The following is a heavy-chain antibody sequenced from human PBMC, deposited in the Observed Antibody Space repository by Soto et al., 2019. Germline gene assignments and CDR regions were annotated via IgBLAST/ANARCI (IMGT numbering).Heavy chain of an antibody. Sequence: QMQLVQSGPEVKKPGTSVKVSCKASGFTLSHSAMQWVRHARGQSLEWIGWVVVGSGNTNYAQKLQERVTISWGMSTHTAHMHLSSLRSEDTAVYYCAAESYYDRNGTKGRMDCGQGTLVTVSS. V-gene: IGHV1-58*02. J-gene: IGHJ4*02. CDR1: GFTLSHSA. CDR2: VVVGSGNT. CDR3: AAESYYDRNGTKGRMD. D-gene: IGHD3-22*01.